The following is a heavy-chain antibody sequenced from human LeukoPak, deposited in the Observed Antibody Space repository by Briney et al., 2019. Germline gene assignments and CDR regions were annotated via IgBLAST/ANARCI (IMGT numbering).Heavy chain of an antibody. Sequence: ASVKLSCKASGYTFTAYYMHWVRQAPGQGLEWMGWINPNSGGTSSAQKFQGRVTMTRDTSISAAYMELSRLTSDDTAVYYCARDLGYCSGGSCFFDNWGQGTLVTVSS. D-gene: IGHD2-15*01. CDR1: GYTFTAYY. CDR2: INPNSGGT. CDR3: ARDLGYCSGGSCFFDN. J-gene: IGHJ4*02. V-gene: IGHV1-2*02.